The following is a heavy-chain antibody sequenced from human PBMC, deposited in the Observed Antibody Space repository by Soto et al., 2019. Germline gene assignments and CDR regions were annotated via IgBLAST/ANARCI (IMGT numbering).Heavy chain of an antibody. CDR1: GFTFSSYA. V-gene: IGHV3-30*04. D-gene: IGHD3-22*01. CDR3: SGATYYYDSSGYYEKGYFDY. J-gene: IGHJ4*02. Sequence: RRLSCAASGFTFSSYAMHWFRQAPGKGLEWVAVISYDGRNKYYADSVKGRFTISRDNSNNTWYLKMNSLRAEDTAVYYCSGATYYYDSSGYYEKGYFDYGCQRTLVTVSS. CDR2: ISYDGRNK.